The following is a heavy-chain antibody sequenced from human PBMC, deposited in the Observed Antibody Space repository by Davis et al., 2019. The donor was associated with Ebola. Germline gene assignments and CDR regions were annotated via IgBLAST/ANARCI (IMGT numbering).Heavy chain of an antibody. Sequence: ASVKVSCKASGYTFTSYGISWVRQATGQGLEWMGWMNPNSGNTGYAQKFQGWVTMTRDTSISTAYMELSRLRSDDTAVYYCAREVGDGYNPYYFDYWGQGTLVTVSS. CDR2: MNPNSGNT. V-gene: IGHV1-8*02. D-gene: IGHD5-24*01. CDR1: GYTFTSYG. J-gene: IGHJ4*02. CDR3: AREVGDGYNPYYFDY.